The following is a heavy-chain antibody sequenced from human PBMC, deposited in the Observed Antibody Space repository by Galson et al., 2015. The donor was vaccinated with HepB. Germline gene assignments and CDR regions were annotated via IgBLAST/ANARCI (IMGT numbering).Heavy chain of an antibody. V-gene: IGHV3-15*07. J-gene: IGHJ4*02. Sequence: SLRLSCAASGFTFSNAWMNWVRQAPGEGLEWVGRIKSKTDGGTTDYAAPLKGRFTISRDDSKNTLYLQMNSLKTEDTAVYYCTTVTIFGVVDPPIYWGQGTLVTVSS. D-gene: IGHD3-3*01. CDR2: IKSKTDGGTT. CDR1: GFTFSNAW. CDR3: TTVTIFGVVDPPIY.